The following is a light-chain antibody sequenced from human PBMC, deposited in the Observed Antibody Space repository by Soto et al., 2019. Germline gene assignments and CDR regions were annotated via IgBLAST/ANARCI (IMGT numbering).Light chain of an antibody. CDR1: SGDVGGHNY. CDR2: EVS. CDR3: SSYTSSSTLLYV. J-gene: IGLJ1*01. Sequence: QSALTQPASVSGSPGQSITISCTGTSGDVGGHNYVSWYQQHPGKAPKLMIYEVSNRPSGVSNRFSGSKSGNTASLTISGLQAEDEADYYCSSYTSSSTLLYVFGTGTKVTVL. V-gene: IGLV2-14*01.